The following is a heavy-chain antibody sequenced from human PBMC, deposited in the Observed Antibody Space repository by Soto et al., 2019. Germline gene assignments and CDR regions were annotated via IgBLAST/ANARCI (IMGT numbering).Heavy chain of an antibody. CDR3: TASSGWYNAFDI. CDR1: GFTFSSYA. J-gene: IGHJ3*02. V-gene: IGHV3-23*01. CDR2: ISGSGGST. D-gene: IGHD6-19*01. Sequence: EVQLLESGGGLVQPGGSLRLSCAASGFTFSSYAMSWVRQAPGKGLEWVSAISGSGGSTYYADSVKGRFTISRDNSKNTLYLQMSSLRAEDTAVYYCTASSGWYNAFDIWGKGTMVTVSS.